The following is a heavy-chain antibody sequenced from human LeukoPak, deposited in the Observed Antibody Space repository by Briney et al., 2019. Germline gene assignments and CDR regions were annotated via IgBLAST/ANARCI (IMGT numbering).Heavy chain of an antibody. CDR1: GFTFSSYW. CDR2: INSDESST. J-gene: IGHJ5*02. CDR3: ARAVGGRRFDP. V-gene: IGHV3-74*01. Sequence: PGGSLRLSCVASGFTFSSYWMHWVRQAPGKGLVWVSRINSDESSTSYADSVKGRFTISRDNAKNTLYLQMNSLRAEDTAVYYCARAVGGRRFDPWRKGPLVHVSS. D-gene: IGHD1-26*01.